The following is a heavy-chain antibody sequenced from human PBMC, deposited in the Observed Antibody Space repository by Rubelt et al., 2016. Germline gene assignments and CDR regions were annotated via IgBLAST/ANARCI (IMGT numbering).Heavy chain of an antibody. CDR2: IRYDVGVQ. D-gene: IGHD3-22*01. V-gene: IGHV3-7*03. J-gene: IGHJ3*02. Sequence: EVQVVESGGGLVQPGGSLRLSCAASGFSFTTYWMTWVRLAPGKGLEWVGSIRYDVGVQYYIDSVKGRFTISRDNAKKSLYLQMESLGAGETAVYYCAKHLGDSMAFDIWGQGTMVTVSS. CDR1: GFSFTTYW. CDR3: AKHLGDSMAFDI.